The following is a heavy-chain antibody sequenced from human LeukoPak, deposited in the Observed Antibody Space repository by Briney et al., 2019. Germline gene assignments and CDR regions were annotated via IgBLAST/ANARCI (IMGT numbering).Heavy chain of an antibody. CDR1: GGSISSYY. J-gene: IGHJ5*02. Sequence: SGTLSLTCTVSGGSISSYYWSWIRQPPGKGLEWIGYIYYSGSTNYNPSLKSRVTISVDTSKNQFSLKLSSVTAADTAVYYCARGQSRRFDPWGQGTLVTVSS. V-gene: IGHV4-59*12. CDR3: ARGQSRRFDP. CDR2: IYYSGST.